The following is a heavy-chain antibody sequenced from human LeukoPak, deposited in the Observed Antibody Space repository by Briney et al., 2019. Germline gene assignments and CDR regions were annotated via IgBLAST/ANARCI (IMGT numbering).Heavy chain of an antibody. CDR2: ISYDGSNK. D-gene: IGHD4-23*01. V-gene: IGHV3-30*18. J-gene: IGHJ4*02. Sequence: GGSLRLSCAASGFTFSSYGMHRVRQAPGKGLEWVAVISYDGSNKYYADSVKGRFTISRDNSKNTLYLQMNSLRAEDTAVYYCAKDTSPGMTTVVTLWYWGQGTLVTVSS. CDR1: GFTFSSYG. CDR3: AKDTSPGMTTVVTLWY.